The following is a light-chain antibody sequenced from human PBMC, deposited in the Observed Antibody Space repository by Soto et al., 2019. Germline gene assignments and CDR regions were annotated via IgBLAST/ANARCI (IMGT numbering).Light chain of an antibody. CDR1: QSVSSN. V-gene: IGKV3-15*01. Sequence: EILMTQSPVTLSVSPGERATLSCRGSQSVSSNLAWYQQKPGQAPSLLIYGAFTRATGIPARFSGTGSGTEFTLTISSLQSEDFALYYCQQYNDWPLTFGQGTKVEI. CDR3: QQYNDWPLT. CDR2: GAF. J-gene: IGKJ1*01.